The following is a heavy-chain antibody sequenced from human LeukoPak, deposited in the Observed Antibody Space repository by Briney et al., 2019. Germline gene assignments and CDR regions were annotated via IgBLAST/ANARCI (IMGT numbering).Heavy chain of an antibody. V-gene: IGHV1-69*13. CDR3: ASWKVQIQLCPVYYYYGMDV. J-gene: IGHJ6*02. D-gene: IGHD5-18*01. Sequence: SVKVSCRASGGTFSSYAISWVRQAPGQGLEWMGGIIPIFGTANYAQKFQGRVTITADESTSTAYMELSSLRSEDTAVYYCASWKVQIQLCPVYYYYGMDVWGQGTTVTVSS. CDR1: GGTFSSYA. CDR2: IIPIFGTA.